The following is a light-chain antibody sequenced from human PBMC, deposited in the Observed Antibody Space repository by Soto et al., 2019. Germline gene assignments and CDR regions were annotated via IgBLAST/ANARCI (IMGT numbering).Light chain of an antibody. CDR3: QQCYITPLT. Sequence: DVQMTQSPSSLSASVGDRVTITCRASQSVSKYLNWYQQKPGKAPKLLIYAASSLQSGVPSRFSGSGSGTEFTLTITSLQPEDFATYYCQQCYITPLTFGAGTKVEVK. V-gene: IGKV1-39*01. CDR1: QSVSKY. J-gene: IGKJ4*01. CDR2: AAS.